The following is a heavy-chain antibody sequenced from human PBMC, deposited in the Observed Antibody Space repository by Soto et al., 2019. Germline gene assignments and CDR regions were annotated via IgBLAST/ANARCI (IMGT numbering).Heavy chain of an antibody. D-gene: IGHD5-18*01. Sequence: GGSLRLSCAASGFTFSVSWMTWVRQAPGKGLEWVANIKQDGSEKYYVDSVKGRFTISRDNAKNSLYLQMNSLRAEDTAVYYCARDWGYGYDYYGMDVWGQGTTVTVSS. V-gene: IGHV3-7*01. CDR2: IKQDGSEK. CDR1: GFTFSVSW. CDR3: ARDWGYGYDYYGMDV. J-gene: IGHJ6*02.